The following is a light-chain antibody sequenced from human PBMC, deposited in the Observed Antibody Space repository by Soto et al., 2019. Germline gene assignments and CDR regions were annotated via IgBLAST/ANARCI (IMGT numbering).Light chain of an antibody. CDR3: SSYTGSTSSPVV. CDR2: EVN. CDR1: SSDVGGYNY. V-gene: IGLV2-8*01. J-gene: IGLJ2*01. Sequence: QSVLTQPPSASGSPGQSVTISCTGTSSDVGGYNYVSWFQHHPGKAPKLLIYEVNKRSSGLPDRFSGSKSGNTASLTVSGLQSEDEADYYCSSYTGSTSSPVVVGGGTKLNVL.